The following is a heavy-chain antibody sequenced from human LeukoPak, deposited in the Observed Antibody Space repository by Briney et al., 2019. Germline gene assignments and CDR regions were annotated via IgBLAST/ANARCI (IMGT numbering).Heavy chain of an antibody. V-gene: IGHV5-51*01. Sequence: GESLKISCKGSGYSFTTYWIGWVRQMPGRGLEWMGIIYPGDSDTRYSPSFQGQVTISADKSISTAYLQWSSLKASGTAMYYCARGALVAGISEIDYWGQGTLVTVSS. CDR1: GYSFTTYW. D-gene: IGHD6-19*01. J-gene: IGHJ4*02. CDR3: ARGALVAGISEIDY. CDR2: IYPGDSDT.